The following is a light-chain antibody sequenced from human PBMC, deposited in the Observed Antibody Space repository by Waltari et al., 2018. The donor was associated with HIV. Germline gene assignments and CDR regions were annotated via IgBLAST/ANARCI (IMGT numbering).Light chain of an antibody. CDR2: EGS. Sequence: QSALTQPASVSGSPGQSITISCPGTCSAVGSYNLFSWYQQHPGKAPKLMIYEGSKRPSGVSNRFSGSKSGNTASLTISGLQAEDEADYYCCSYAGSSTFVVFGGGTKLTVL. V-gene: IGLV2-23*03. J-gene: IGLJ2*01. CDR1: CSAVGSYNL. CDR3: CSYAGSSTFVV.